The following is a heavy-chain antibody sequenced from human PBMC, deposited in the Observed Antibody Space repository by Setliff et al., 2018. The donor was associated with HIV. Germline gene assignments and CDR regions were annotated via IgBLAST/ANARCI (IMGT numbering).Heavy chain of an antibody. D-gene: IGHD2-2*01. V-gene: IGHV4-59*01. CDR3: ARVACSSTSCPRRYAFDM. CDR1: GGSISTYY. J-gene: IGHJ3*02. Sequence: PSETLSLTCTVSGGSISTYYWRWIRQPPGNGLEWIGYIYYTGSTNYNPSLKSRVTISVDTSKNQFSLNLSSVTAADTAVYYCARVACSSTSCPRRYAFDMWGQGTMVTVSS. CDR2: IYYTGST.